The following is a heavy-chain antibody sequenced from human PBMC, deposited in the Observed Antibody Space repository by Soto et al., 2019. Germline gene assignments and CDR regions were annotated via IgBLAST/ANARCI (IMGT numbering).Heavy chain of an antibody. V-gene: IGHV1-3*01. CDR2: INAGNGNT. J-gene: IGHJ4*02. CDR3: AGGDSGSYYIFDY. Sequence: ASVKVSCKASGYTFTYFTMHWVRPSPGQRLEWMGWINAGNGNTKYSQRFQGRVTITRDTSASTAYMELSSLRSEDTAVYYCAGGDSGSYYIFDYWGQGTLVTVSS. D-gene: IGHD1-26*01. CDR1: GYTFTYFT.